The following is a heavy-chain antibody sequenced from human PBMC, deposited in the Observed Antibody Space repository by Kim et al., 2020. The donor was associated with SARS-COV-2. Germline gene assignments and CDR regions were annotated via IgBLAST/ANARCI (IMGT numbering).Heavy chain of an antibody. D-gene: IGHD6-19*01. V-gene: IGHV4-59*08. CDR3: ARSSSGWKYYGMDV. Sequence: SETLSLTCTVSGGSISSYYWSWIRQPPGKGLEWIGYIYYSGSTNYNPSLKSRVTISVDTSKNQFSLKLSSVTAADTAVYYCARSSSGWKYYGMDVWGQGTTVTVSS. CDR2: IYYSGST. CDR1: GGSISSYY. J-gene: IGHJ6*02.